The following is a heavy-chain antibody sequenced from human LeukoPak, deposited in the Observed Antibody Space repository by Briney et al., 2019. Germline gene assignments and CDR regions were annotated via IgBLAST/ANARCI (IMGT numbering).Heavy chain of an antibody. CDR1: GGTFSSYA. Sequence: SSVKVSCKASGGTFSSYAISWVRRAPGQGLQWMGGIIPIFGTTKYAQKFQGRVTITTDESTSTAYMELSSLRSEDTVVYYCARGAYSSPGYYYYYYMDVWGKGTTVTVSS. J-gene: IGHJ6*03. D-gene: IGHD6-13*01. CDR2: IIPIFGTT. CDR3: ARGAYSSPGYYYYYYMDV. V-gene: IGHV1-69*05.